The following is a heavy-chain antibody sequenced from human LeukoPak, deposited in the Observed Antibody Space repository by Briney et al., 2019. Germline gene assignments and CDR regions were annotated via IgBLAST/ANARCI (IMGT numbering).Heavy chain of an antibody. Sequence: GGSLRLSCAASGFTFSRHVMSWVRQAPGEGLEWVSAISGGSDGTYYADSVKGRFTISRDNSKNTLYLQMNSLRAEDTAVYYCAKGKLPAAMVSYYFDYWGQGTLVTVSS. D-gene: IGHD2-2*01. CDR1: GFTFSRHV. J-gene: IGHJ4*02. V-gene: IGHV3-23*01. CDR3: AKGKLPAAMVSYYFDY. CDR2: ISGGSDGT.